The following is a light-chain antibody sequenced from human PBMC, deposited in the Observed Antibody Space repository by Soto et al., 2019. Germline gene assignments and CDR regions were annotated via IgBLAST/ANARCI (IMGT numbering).Light chain of an antibody. Sequence: DIQMTQSPSTLSASVGDRVTITCRASQRISSWLAWYQQKPGKAPKLLIFDASTLESGVPSRFSGSGSGTEFTLTISILQPDDFASYYCQQYNSYSQYTFGQGTKLEIK. V-gene: IGKV1-5*01. J-gene: IGKJ2*01. CDR1: QRISSW. CDR3: QQYNSYSQYT. CDR2: DAS.